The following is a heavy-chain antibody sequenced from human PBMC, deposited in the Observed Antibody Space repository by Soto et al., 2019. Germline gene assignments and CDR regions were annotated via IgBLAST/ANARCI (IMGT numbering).Heavy chain of an antibody. J-gene: IGHJ4*02. Sequence: SETLSLTCAVSGGSITSGGYSWGWIRQPPGQGLEWIGYMYHSGNTYYNPSLKGRVTISLDHSRNQFSLRLNSMTAADKAVYYCARGGGYDSFDFWGQGIQVTVSS. D-gene: IGHD2-15*01. V-gene: IGHV4-30-2*01. CDR1: GGSITSGGYS. CDR2: MYHSGNT. CDR3: ARGGGYDSFDF.